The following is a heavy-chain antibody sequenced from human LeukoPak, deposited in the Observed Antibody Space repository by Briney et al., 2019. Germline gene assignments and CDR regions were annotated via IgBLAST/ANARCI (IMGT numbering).Heavy chain of an antibody. CDR2: IYYSGST. V-gene: IGHV4-59*12. CDR1: GASISRYH. D-gene: IGHD6-19*01. J-gene: IGHJ6*03. Sequence: SETLSLTCTVSGASISRYHWSWIRQPPGKGLEWIGYIYYSGSTDYNPSLKSRVTISVDTSKNQPSSQQISVSAADEAVYYCARVGAVAGIFYYYYYMDVWGKGTTVTVSS. CDR3: ARVGAVAGIFYYYYYMDV.